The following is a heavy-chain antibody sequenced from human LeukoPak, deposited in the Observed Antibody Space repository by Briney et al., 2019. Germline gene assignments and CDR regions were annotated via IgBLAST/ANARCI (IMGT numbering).Heavy chain of an antibody. CDR3: ARNRGVITFYYFDY. D-gene: IGHD3-10*01. V-gene: IGHV1-2*02. J-gene: IGHJ4*02. Sequence: ASVKVSCKASGYTFTGHYMHWVRQAPGQGLEWMGWINPNSGGTNYAQKFQGRVTMTRDTSISTAYMELSRLRSDDTAVYYCARNRGVITFYYFDYWGQGTLVTVSS. CDR2: INPNSGGT. CDR1: GYTFTGHY.